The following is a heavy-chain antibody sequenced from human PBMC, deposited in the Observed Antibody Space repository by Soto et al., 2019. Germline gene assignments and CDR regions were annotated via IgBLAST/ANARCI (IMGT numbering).Heavy chain of an antibody. V-gene: IGHV3-73*01. CDR1: GFTFSGSA. Sequence: EVQLVESGGGLVQPGGSLKLSCAASGFTFSGSAMHWVRQASGKGLEWVGRIRSKANSYATAYAASVKGRFTISRDDSKNTEYLQMNSLKTEDTAGYYCSMAAAAQGGYWGQGTLVTVSS. CDR3: SMAAAAQGGY. J-gene: IGHJ4*02. CDR2: IRSKANSYAT. D-gene: IGHD6-13*01.